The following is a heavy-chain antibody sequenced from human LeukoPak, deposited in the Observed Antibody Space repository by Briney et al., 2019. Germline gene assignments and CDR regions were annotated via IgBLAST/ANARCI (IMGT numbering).Heavy chain of an antibody. J-gene: IGHJ4*02. V-gene: IGHV3-33*01. Sequence: GGSLRLSCAASGFTFSGHGMHWIRQAPGKGLEWVAVIWHDGSKQLYADSVKGRFSISRDDSTSTLYLQMNSLETEDTACYYLAREDSSGWFSAYWGQGTLVTVSS. CDR2: IWHDGSKQ. D-gene: IGHD6-19*01. CDR3: AREDSSGWFSAY. CDR1: GFTFSGHG.